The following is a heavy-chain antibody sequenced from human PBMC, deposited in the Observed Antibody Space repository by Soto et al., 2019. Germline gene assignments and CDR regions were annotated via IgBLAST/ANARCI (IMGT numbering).Heavy chain of an antibody. CDR3: AREQDQVLEWLSGPSDAFAV. V-gene: IGHV3-21*01. J-gene: IGHJ3*01. Sequence: PGGSLRFSCAASGFTFSSYGMNWVRQAPGKGLEWVSSISSSSSYIYYADSVKGRFTISRDNAKNSLYLQMNSLRAEDTAVYYCAREQDQVLEWLSGPSDAFAVWGQGTLVTVSS. CDR2: ISSSSSYI. CDR1: GFTFSSYG. D-gene: IGHD3-3*01.